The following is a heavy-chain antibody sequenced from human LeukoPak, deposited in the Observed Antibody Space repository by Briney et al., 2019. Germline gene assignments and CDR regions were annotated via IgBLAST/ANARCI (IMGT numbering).Heavy chain of an antibody. V-gene: IGHV3-33*03. CDR1: GFTFSSYG. J-gene: IGHJ4*02. D-gene: IGHD3-10*01. Sequence: GGSLRLSCAASGFTFSSYGMHWVRQAPGKGLEWVALIWFDGNKKDYVDSVKGRFTISRDNAKNSLFLQMNSLRVEDTAVYYCASYGPGSYLANWGQGTLVTVSS. CDR2: IWFDGNKK. CDR3: ASYGPGSYLAN.